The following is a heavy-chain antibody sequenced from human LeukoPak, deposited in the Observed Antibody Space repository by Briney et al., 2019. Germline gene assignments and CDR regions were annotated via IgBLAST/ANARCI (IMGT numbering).Heavy chain of an antibody. J-gene: IGHJ4*02. V-gene: IGHV1-18*01. CDR3: ARDLEGPNYDFWTLDY. Sequence: GASVKVSCKASGYTFTSYGISWVRQAPGQGLEWMGWISAYNGNTNYAQKLQGRVTMTTDTSTSTAYMELRSLRSDDTAVYYCARDLEGPNYDFWTLDYWGQGTLVTVSS. CDR2: ISAYNGNT. CDR1: GYTFTSYG. D-gene: IGHD3-3*01.